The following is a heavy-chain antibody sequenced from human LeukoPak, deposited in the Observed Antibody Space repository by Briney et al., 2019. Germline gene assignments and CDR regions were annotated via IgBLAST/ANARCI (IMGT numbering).Heavy chain of an antibody. CDR2: IWYNGNNK. Sequence: PGRSLRLSCAASGFTFSTYGMHWVRQAPGKGLEWVSDIWYNGNNKYYADSVKGRLTISRDNSKKTVYLQMNSLRVEDTAVYYCAREEGADGTSGINSWGQGTLVIVSS. CDR3: AREEGADGTSGINS. D-gene: IGHD4-23*01. CDR1: GFTFSTYG. V-gene: IGHV3-33*01. J-gene: IGHJ4*02.